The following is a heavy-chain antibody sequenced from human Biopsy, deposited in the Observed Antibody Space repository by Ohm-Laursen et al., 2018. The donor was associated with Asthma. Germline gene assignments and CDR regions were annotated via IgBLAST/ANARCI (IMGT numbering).Heavy chain of an antibody. CDR2: INPNSGGT. Sequence: SVKVSCKTSGYTFIGYHIHWVRQAPGQGLEWMGRINPNSGGTNYAQKFQGRVTMTSDTSISTAYMELSRLRSDDTALYYCARGQKSPGDRWFDPWGQGILVTVSS. CDR1: GYTFIGYH. V-gene: IGHV1-2*06. J-gene: IGHJ5*02. D-gene: IGHD7-27*01. CDR3: ARGQKSPGDRWFDP.